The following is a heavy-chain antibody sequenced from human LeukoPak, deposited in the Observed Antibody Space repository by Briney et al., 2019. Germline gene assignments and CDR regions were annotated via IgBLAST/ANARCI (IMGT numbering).Heavy chain of an antibody. CDR2: INHSGST. Sequence: SQTLSLTCAVDGGSFSGYYWSWIRQPPRKGLEWIGEINHSGSTNYNPSLKSRVTISVDTSKSQFSLKLSSVTAVNTAVYYCARGEDDAFDIWGQGTMVTVSS. V-gene: IGHV4-34*01. CDR1: GGSFSGYY. J-gene: IGHJ3*02. CDR3: ARGEDDAFDI.